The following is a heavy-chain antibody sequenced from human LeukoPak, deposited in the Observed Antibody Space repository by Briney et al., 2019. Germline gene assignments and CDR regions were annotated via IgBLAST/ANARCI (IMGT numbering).Heavy chain of an antibody. D-gene: IGHD2-2*01. CDR1: GGSISSYY. J-gene: IGHJ5*02. V-gene: IGHV4-59*01. CDR3: ARGGYCSSTSCYGPDWFDP. CDR2: IYYSGST. Sequence: SETLSLTCTVSGGSISSYYWSWIRQPPGKGLEWIGYIYYSGSTNYNPSLKSRVTISVDTSENQFSLKLSSATAADTAVYYCARGGYCSSTSCYGPDWFDPWGQGTLVTVSS.